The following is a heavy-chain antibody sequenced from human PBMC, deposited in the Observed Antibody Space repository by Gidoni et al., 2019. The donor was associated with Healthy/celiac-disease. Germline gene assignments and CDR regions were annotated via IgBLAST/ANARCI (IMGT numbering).Heavy chain of an antibody. CDR3: ARDDTPVVAATFYYYGMDV. Sequence: QVQLVQSGAEVKKPGSSVKVSCKASGGTFRSYAIRWVRQAPGQGLEWMGGIIPIFGTANYAQKFQGRVTITADESTSTAYMELSSLRSEDTAVYYCARDDTPVVAATFYYYGMDVWGQGTTVTVSS. CDR1: GGTFRSYA. J-gene: IGHJ6*02. CDR2: IIPIFGTA. D-gene: IGHD2-15*01. V-gene: IGHV1-69*01.